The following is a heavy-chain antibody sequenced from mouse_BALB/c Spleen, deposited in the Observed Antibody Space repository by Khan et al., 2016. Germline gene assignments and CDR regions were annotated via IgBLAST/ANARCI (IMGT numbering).Heavy chain of an antibody. J-gene: IGHJ1*01. CDR3: ARDYAWYFDV. V-gene: IGHV7-3*02. CDR2: IRNKANGYKT. Sequence: VELVESGGGLVQPGGSLRLSCATSEFTFTDYYMSWVRQPPGKALEWLGFIRNKANGYKTEYSATVKGRFTNSRDNSKSILYLQMNTLRAEYSASYYCARDYAWYFDVWGAWATVTVSS. CDR1: EFTFTDYY.